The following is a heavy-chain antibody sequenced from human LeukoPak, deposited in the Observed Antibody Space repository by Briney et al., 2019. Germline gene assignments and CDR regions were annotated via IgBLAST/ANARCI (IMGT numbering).Heavy chain of an antibody. CDR1: GFTFSSYG. Sequence: HPGGSLRLSCAASGFTFSSYGMHWVRQAPGKGLEWVAFIRYDGSNKYYADSVKGRFTISRDNSKNTLYLQMNSLRAEDTAVYYCAKDCFSGWYAFDYWGQGTLVTVSS. CDR2: IRYDGSNK. D-gene: IGHD6-19*01. J-gene: IGHJ4*02. CDR3: AKDCFSGWYAFDY. V-gene: IGHV3-30*02.